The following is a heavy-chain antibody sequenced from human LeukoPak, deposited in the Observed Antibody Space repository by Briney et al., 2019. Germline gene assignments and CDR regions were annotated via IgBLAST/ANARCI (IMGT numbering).Heavy chain of an antibody. CDR1: GGSFSGYY. Sequence: PSETLSLTCAVYGGSFSGYYWSWIRQPAGKGLEWIGRIYNSGSTNYNPSLKSRVTMSVDTSKNQFSLKLSSVTAADTAVYYCAREGVNYDRSGDWDYFDYWGQGTLVTVSS. CDR3: AREGVNYDRSGDWDYFDY. V-gene: IGHV4-4*07. CDR2: IYNSGST. J-gene: IGHJ4*02. D-gene: IGHD3-22*01.